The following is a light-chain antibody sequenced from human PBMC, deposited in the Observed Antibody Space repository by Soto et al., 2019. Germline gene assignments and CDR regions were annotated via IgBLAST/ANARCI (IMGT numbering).Light chain of an antibody. CDR1: QSVSSN. CDR3: QQYNNWPPGT. Sequence: EMVMTQSPATLSVSPGERATLSCRASQSVSSNLAWYQQKPGQAHRLLIYGASTRATGIPARFSGSGSGTEFTLTISSLQSEDFAVYYCQQYNNWPPGTFGQGTKVEIK. CDR2: GAS. J-gene: IGKJ1*01. V-gene: IGKV3-15*01.